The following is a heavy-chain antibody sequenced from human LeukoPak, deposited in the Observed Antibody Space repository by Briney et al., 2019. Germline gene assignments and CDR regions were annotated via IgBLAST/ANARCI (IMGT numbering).Heavy chain of an antibody. CDR2: ISGSGGST. V-gene: IGHV3-23*01. CDR3: AKGRRGYSGYDSDY. J-gene: IGHJ4*02. D-gene: IGHD5-12*01. Sequence: GGSLRLSCAASGFTFSSYSMNWVRQAPGKGLEWVSAISGSGGSTYYADSVKGRFTISRDNSKNTLYLQMNSLRAEDTAVYYCAKGRRGYSGYDSDYWGQGTLVTVSS. CDR1: GFTFSSYS.